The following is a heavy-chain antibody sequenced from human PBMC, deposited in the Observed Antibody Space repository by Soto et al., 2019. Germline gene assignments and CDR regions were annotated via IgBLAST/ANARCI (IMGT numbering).Heavy chain of an antibody. V-gene: IGHV4-61*08. CDR2: LSYTGST. J-gene: IGHJ4*02. Sequence: PSETLSLTCTVSGGSAISGGYCLSWIRQPPGKGLEWIGYLSYTGSTNYNPSLKSRVSISGDTSKDQISLMLTSVTSADTAVYYCARHLSIRALFDYWGQGALVTVSS. CDR1: GGSAISGGYC. CDR3: ARHLSIRALFDY.